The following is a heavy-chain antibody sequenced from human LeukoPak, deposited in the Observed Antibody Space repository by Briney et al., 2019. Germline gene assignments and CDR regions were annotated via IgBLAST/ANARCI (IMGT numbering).Heavy chain of an antibody. J-gene: IGHJ6*02. CDR2: IIPILGIA. CDR3: ARPLGEMATILGYYYYGMDV. V-gene: IGHV1-69*04. D-gene: IGHD5-24*01. CDR1: GGTFSSYA. Sequence: GASVKVSCEASGGTFSSYAISWVRQAPGQGLEWMGRIIPILGIANYAQKFQGRVTITADKSTSTAYMELSSLRSEDTAVYYCARPLGEMATILGYYYYGMDVWGQGTTVTVSS.